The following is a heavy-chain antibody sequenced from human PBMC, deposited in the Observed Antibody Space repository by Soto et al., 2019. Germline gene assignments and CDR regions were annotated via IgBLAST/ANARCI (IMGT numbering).Heavy chain of an antibody. V-gene: IGHV3-53*01. J-gene: IGHJ4*02. CDR1: GFTVSSNY. CDR3: ARSSRPEHDFDY. Sequence: PGGSLRLSCAASGFTVSSNYMSWVRQAPGKGLEWVSVIYSGGSTYYADSVKGRFTISRDNSKNTLYLQMNSLRAEDTAVSYCARSSRPEHDFDYWGQGTLVTVSS. D-gene: IGHD6-13*01. CDR2: IYSGGST.